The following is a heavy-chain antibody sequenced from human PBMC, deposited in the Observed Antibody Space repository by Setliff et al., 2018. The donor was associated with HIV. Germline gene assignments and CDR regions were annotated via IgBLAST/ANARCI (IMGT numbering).Heavy chain of an antibody. CDR3: ARDDHYYDMGRIYSDGYLDL. CDR1: GARFKNYA. V-gene: IGHV1-69*13. Sequence: ASVKVSCKASGARFKNYAINWVRQAPGQGLEWMGGFIPVRGSTRFAQQFQGILSIIADESTFTVDMELRDLRYEDTAVYYCARDDHYYDMGRIYSDGYLDLWGRGSPVTVS. CDR2: FIPVRGST. J-gene: IGHJ2*01. D-gene: IGHD3-22*01.